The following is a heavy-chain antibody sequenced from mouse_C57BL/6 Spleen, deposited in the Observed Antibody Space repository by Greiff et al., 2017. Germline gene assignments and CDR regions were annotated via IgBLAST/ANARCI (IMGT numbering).Heavy chain of an antibody. CDR1: GYSFTGYY. Sequence: EVKLMESGPELVKPGASVKISCKASGYSFTGYYMNWVKQSPEKSLEWIGEINPSTGGTTYNQKFKAKATLTVDKSSSTAYMQLKSLTSEDSAVYYCARNYYGSIWYFDVWGTGTTVTVSS. J-gene: IGHJ1*03. D-gene: IGHD1-1*01. CDR2: INPSTGGT. CDR3: ARNYYGSIWYFDV. V-gene: IGHV1-42*01.